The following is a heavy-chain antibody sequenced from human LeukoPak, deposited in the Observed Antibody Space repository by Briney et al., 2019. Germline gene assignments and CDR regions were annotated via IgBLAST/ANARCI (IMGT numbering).Heavy chain of an antibody. D-gene: IGHD6-13*01. Sequence: GGSLRLSCAASGFTFSSYWMHWVRQAPGKGLVWVSRINSDGSSTSYADSVKGRFTISRDNAKNTLYLQMNSLRAEDTAVYYCAKEVSSWYYYYYYMDVWGKGTTVTVSS. CDR1: GFTFSSYW. V-gene: IGHV3-74*01. CDR2: INSDGSST. J-gene: IGHJ6*03. CDR3: AKEVSSWYYYYYYMDV.